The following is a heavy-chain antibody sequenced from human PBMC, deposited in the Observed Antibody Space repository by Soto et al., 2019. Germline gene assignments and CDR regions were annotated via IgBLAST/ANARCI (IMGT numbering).Heavy chain of an antibody. CDR2: MNPNSGNT. J-gene: IGHJ6*03. CDR1: GYTFTSYD. Sequence: ASVKVSCKASGYTFTSYDINWVRQATGQGLEWMGWMNPNSGNTGYAQKFQGRVTMTRNTSISTAYMELSSLRSEDTAVYYCARGGRRNGEWIQLSVFYYYYYMDVWGKGTTVTVSS. V-gene: IGHV1-8*01. D-gene: IGHD5-18*01. CDR3: ARGGRRNGEWIQLSVFYYYYYMDV.